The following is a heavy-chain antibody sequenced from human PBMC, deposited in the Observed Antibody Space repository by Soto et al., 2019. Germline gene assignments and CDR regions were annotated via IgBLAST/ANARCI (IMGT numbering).Heavy chain of an antibody. Sequence: SEMLSLTCAVYGGSFSGYYWSWIRQPPGKGLEWIGEIKHRGSTNYNPSLKSRVTISVDTSKNQFSLKLSSVTAADTAVYYCARLPYSGSYFDYWGQGALVTVSS. CDR3: ARLPYSGSYFDY. CDR2: IKHRGST. CDR1: GGSFSGYY. D-gene: IGHD1-26*01. V-gene: IGHV4-34*01. J-gene: IGHJ4*02.